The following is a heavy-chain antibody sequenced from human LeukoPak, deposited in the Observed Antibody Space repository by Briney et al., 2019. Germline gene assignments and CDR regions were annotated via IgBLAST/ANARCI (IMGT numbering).Heavy chain of an antibody. D-gene: IGHD3-10*01. CDR2: IFYSGST. CDR3: AKSNGYGLVDI. Sequence: SETLSLTCTVSGYSISSAYYWGWIRQPPGKGLEWIGNIFYSGSTYYSPSLKSRVTISLDTSRNQFSLKLNSVTAADTAVYYCAKSNGYGLVDIWGQGTMVTVSS. CDR1: GYSISSAYY. J-gene: IGHJ3*02. V-gene: IGHV4-38-2*02.